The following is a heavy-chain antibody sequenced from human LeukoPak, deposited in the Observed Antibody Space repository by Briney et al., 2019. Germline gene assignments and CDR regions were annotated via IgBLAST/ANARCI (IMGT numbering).Heavy chain of an antibody. V-gene: IGHV3-23*01. D-gene: IGHD3-9*01. J-gene: IGHJ6*02. Sequence: GGSLRLSCAASGFTFSSYAMSWVRQPPGKGLEWVSDISDSGGTTYYPDPERRGFTISRDNPKNTLYLQMNSLRAEVTAVYYCAKDLTLSPTYYDILTGYYANYYYYGMDVWGQGTTVTVSS. CDR3: AKDLTLSPTYYDILTGYYANYYYYGMDV. CDR1: GFTFSSYA. CDR2: ISDSGGTT.